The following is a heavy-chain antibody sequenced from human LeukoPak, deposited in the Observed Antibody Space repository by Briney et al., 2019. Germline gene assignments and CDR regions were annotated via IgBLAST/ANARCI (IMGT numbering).Heavy chain of an antibody. Sequence: SGGSLRLSCAASGFTFSDYWMTWVRQAPGKGLEWVANIKPDGSEKYYVDSVRGRFTISRDNAKNSLYLQMNSLRAEDTAVYYCAREGEQWLAKNFDYWGQGTVVTVSS. CDR2: IKPDGSEK. CDR1: GFTFSDYW. D-gene: IGHD6-19*01. V-gene: IGHV3-7*01. J-gene: IGHJ4*02. CDR3: AREGEQWLAKNFDY.